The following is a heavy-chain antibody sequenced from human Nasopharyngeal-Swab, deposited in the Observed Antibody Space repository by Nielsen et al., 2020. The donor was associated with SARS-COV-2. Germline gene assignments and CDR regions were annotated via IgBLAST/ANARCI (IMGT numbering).Heavy chain of an antibody. D-gene: IGHD3-10*01. CDR3: ARHPGDFYYYGMDV. V-gene: IGHV3-11*04. J-gene: IGHJ6*02. Sequence: AGSLRLSCAPSGFTFSDYYMSWIRQAPGKGLEWVSYISSSGSTIYYADSVKGRFTISRDNAKNSLYLQMNSLRAEDTAVYYCARHPGDFYYYGMDVWGQGTTVTVSS. CDR2: ISSSGSTI. CDR1: GFTFSDYY.